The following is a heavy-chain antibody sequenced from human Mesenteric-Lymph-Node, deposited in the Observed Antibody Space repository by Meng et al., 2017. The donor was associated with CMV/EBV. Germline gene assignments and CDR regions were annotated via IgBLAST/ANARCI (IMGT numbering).Heavy chain of an antibody. CDR3: ARAPGSNLLYYHYYDMDV. CDR1: GFNFSSHE. CDR2: MSSDGSTM. Sequence: GESLKISCAASGFNFSSHEMNWVRQAPGKGLEWVSYMSSDGSTMYYADSVKGRFTISRDDAKNSLYLQMNSLRPEDTAVYYCARAPGSNLLYYHYYDMDVWGQGTRVTVSS. D-gene: IGHD1-26*01. V-gene: IGHV3-48*03. J-gene: IGHJ6*02.